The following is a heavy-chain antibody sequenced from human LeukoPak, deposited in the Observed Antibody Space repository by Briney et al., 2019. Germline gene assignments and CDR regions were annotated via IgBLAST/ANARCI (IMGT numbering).Heavy chain of an antibody. D-gene: IGHD5-24*01. CDR2: IYSGGST. CDR1: GFTVSSNY. V-gene: IGHV3-53*01. CDR3: AKVAWPDAFDI. Sequence: GGSLRLSCAASGFTVSSNYMSWVRQAPGKGLEWVSVIYSGGSTYYADSVKGRFTISRDNSKNTLYLHMNSLRAEDTAVYYCAKVAWPDAFDIWGQGTMVTVSS. J-gene: IGHJ3*02.